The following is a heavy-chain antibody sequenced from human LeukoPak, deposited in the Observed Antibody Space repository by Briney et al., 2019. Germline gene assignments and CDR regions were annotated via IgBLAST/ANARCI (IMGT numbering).Heavy chain of an antibody. Sequence: SETLSLTCTVSGGSISSYYWSWIRQPPGKGLEWIGYIYYSGSTNYNPSLKSRVTISVDTSKNQLSLKLSSVTAADTAVYYCARLVSDYYGSGSYYNVFDYWGQGTLVTVSS. CDR1: GGSISSYY. V-gene: IGHV4-59*08. D-gene: IGHD3-10*01. CDR2: IYYSGST. J-gene: IGHJ4*02. CDR3: ARLVSDYYGSGSYYNVFDY.